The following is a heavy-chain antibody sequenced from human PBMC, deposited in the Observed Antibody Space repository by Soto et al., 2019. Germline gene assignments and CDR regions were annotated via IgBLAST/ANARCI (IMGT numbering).Heavy chain of an antibody. CDR2: IRSDGSQT. J-gene: IGHJ4*02. CDR3: AREGGAADCDS. Sequence: EVQLVESGGGLVQPGGSLRLSCAASGFTFSSYWIHWVRQAPGKGLVWVSRIRSDGSQTNYADSVKGRFTISRDNAENVVYLQMNSLRVDDTAVYYCAREGGAADCDSWGQGTLVTVSS. D-gene: IGHD6-13*01. CDR1: GFTFSSYW. V-gene: IGHV3-74*01.